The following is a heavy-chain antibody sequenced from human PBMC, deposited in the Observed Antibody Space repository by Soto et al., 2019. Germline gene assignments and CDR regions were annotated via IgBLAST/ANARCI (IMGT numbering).Heavy chain of an antibody. J-gene: IGHJ6*02. Sequence: GESLKISCKGSGYSFTSYWIRWLHRMPGKGREWMGRIEPSDSYTNYSLSFQGHVTISPDKSISPAYLQWSSLKASDHAMSYCTYETYYYDCSGSCSPGPTYYGMDVRGQGTTVTVSS. V-gene: IGHV5-10-1*01. CDR2: IEPSDSYT. D-gene: IGHD3-22*01. CDR3: TYETYYYDCSGSCSPGPTYYGMDV. CDR1: GYSFTSYW.